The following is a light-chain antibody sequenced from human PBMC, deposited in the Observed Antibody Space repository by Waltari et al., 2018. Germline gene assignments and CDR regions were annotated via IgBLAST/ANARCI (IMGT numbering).Light chain of an antibody. V-gene: IGKV3-20*01. CDR3: QQYGSSL. CDR1: QSVSSSY. J-gene: IGKJ4*01. Sequence: LACRASQSVSSSYLAWYQQKPGQAPRLLIYGASSRATGIPDRFSGSGSGTDFTLTISRLEPEDFAVYYCQQYGSSLFGGGTKVEIK. CDR2: GAS.